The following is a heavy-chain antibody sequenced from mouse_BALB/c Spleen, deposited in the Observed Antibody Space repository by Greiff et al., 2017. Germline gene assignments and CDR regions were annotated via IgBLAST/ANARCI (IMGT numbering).Heavy chain of an antibody. Sequence: EVQLQESGPGLVKPSQSLSLTCSVTGYSITSGYYWNWIRQFPGNKLEWMGYISYDGSNNYNPSLKNRISITRDTSKNQFFLKLNSVTTEDTATYYCARSGSSYVGYWGQGTTLTVSS. V-gene: IGHV3-6*02. CDR3: ARSGSSYVGY. D-gene: IGHD1-1*01. J-gene: IGHJ2*01. CDR2: ISYDGSN. CDR1: GYSITSGYY.